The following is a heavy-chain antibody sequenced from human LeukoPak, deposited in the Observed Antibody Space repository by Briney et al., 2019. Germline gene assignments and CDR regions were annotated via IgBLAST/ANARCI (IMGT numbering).Heavy chain of an antibody. D-gene: IGHD3-10*01. Sequence: SVKVSCKASGGTFSSYAISWVRQAPGQGLEWMGGIIPIFGTANYAQKFQGRVTITADESTSTAYMELSSLRSEDTAVYYCARAASGYYGMDVWGQGTAVTVSS. CDR3: ARAASGYYGMDV. CDR2: IIPIFGTA. V-gene: IGHV1-69*13. CDR1: GGTFSSYA. J-gene: IGHJ6*02.